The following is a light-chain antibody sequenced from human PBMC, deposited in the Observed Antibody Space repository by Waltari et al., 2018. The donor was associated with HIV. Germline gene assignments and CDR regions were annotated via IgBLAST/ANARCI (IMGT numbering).Light chain of an antibody. CDR3: QSYDADNHWV. CDR1: SGGIDSNY. V-gene: IGLV6-57*03. CDR2: EDH. Sequence: FMLTQPHSVSESPGKTVTISCGRSSGGIDSNYVQWSQHRPGRAPTTVIFEDHERPSGVPYRFSGSIDISSNSAFLTISGLETEDEADYYCQSYDADNHWVFGGGTKLTVL. J-gene: IGLJ3*02.